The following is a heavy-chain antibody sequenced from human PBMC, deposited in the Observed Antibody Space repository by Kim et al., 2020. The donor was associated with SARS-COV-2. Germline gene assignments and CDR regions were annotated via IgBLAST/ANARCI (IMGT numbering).Heavy chain of an antibody. D-gene: IGHD3-22*01. V-gene: IGHV4-34*01. J-gene: IGHJ4*02. Sequence: NPSPNSRVTISVDTSKNQFSLKLSSVTAADTAVYYCASYYYYDSSGYRVWGQGTLVTVSS. CDR3: ASYYYYDSSGYRV.